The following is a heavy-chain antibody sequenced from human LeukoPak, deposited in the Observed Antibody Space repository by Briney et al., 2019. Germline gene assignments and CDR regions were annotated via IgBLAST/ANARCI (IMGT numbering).Heavy chain of an antibody. CDR2: IYTSGST. V-gene: IGHV4-4*07. CDR1: GGSISSYY. D-gene: IGHD5-24*01. Sequence: PSETLSLTCTVSGGSISSYYWSWIRQPAGKGLEWIGRIYTSGSTNYNPSLKSRVTISVDTSKNQFSLKLSSVTAADTAVYYCASVRDGYTSSWFDPWGQGTLVTVSS. J-gene: IGHJ5*02. CDR3: ASVRDGYTSSWFDP.